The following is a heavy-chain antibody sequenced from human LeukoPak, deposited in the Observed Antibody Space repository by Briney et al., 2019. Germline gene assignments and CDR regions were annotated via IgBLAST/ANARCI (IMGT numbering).Heavy chain of an antibody. CDR1: GGSISSSNW. D-gene: IGHD4-23*01. J-gene: IGHJ3*02. CDR3: ARMGGNNDDAFDT. CDR2: IYHSGST. Sequence: SETLSLTCAVSGGSISSSNWWRWVRQPPGKGLEWIGEIYHSGSTNYNPSLKSRVTISVDKSKNQFSLKLSSVTAADTAVYYCARMGGNNDDAFDTWGRGTMVTVSS. V-gene: IGHV4-4*02.